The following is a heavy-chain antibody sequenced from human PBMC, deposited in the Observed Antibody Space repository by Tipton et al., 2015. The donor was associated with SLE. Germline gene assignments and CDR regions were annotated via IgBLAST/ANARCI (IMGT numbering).Heavy chain of an antibody. V-gene: IGHV4-59*11. D-gene: IGHD6-19*01. J-gene: IGHJ6*02. CDR3: ARDSTPYSSGWRDYGMDV. CDR2: IYYSGST. CDR1: GGSISSHY. Sequence: TLSLTCTVSGGSISSHYWSWIRQPPEKGLEWIGYIYYSGSTNYNPSLKSRVTISVDTSKNQFSLKLSSVTAADTAVYYCARDSTPYSSGWRDYGMDVWGQGTTVTVSS.